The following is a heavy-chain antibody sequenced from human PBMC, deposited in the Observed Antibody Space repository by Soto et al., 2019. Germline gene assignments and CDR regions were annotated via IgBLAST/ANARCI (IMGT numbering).Heavy chain of an antibody. V-gene: IGHV4-30-4*01. Sequence: SETLSHTCTVSVGSISSGDYYWSCIRQPPGKGLEWIGYIYYSGSTYYNPSLKSRVTISVDTSKNQFSLKLSSVTAADTAVYYCARVGGFGATTIDYWGQGTLVTVSS. CDR2: IYYSGST. J-gene: IGHJ4*02. CDR3: ARVGGFGATTIDY. D-gene: IGHD3-10*01. CDR1: VGSISSGDYY.